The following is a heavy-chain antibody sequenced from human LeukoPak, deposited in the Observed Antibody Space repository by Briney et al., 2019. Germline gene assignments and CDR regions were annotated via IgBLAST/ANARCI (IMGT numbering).Heavy chain of an antibody. V-gene: IGHV3-30*02. CDR2: IRYDGSNK. CDR3: AKDLVPAAAGTEFDY. CDR1: GFTFSSYG. D-gene: IGHD6-13*01. Sequence: GGSLRLSCATSGFTFSSYGMHWVRQAPGKGLEWVAFIRYDGSNKYYTDSVKGRFTISRDNSKNTLYLQMNSLRAEDTAAYYCAKDLVPAAAGTEFDYWGQGTLVTVSA. J-gene: IGHJ4*02.